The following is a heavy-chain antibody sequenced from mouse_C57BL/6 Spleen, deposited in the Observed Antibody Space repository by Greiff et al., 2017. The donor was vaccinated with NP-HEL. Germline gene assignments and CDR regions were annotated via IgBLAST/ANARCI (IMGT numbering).Heavy chain of an antibody. CDR2: INPGSGGT. J-gene: IGHJ4*01. CDR1: GYAFTNYL. D-gene: IGHD2-4*01. CDR3: ARTYDYEDYYAMDY. Sequence: QVQLKQSGAELVRPGTSVKVSCKASGYAFTNYLIEWVKQRPGQGLEWIGVINPGSGGTNYNEKFKGKATLTADKSSSTAYMQLSSLTSEDSAVYFCARTYDYEDYYAMDYWGQGTSVTVSS. V-gene: IGHV1-54*01.